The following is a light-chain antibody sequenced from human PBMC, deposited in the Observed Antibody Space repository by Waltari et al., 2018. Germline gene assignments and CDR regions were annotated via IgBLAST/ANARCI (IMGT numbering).Light chain of an antibody. CDR2: DVS. V-gene: IGLV2-14*03. CDR1: SSDVGGYTF. CDR3: SSRTSGSTRVV. Sequence: QSALTQPASVSGSPGQSITISCTGSSSDVGGYTFVSWYQQHPGKVPKLMIYDVSNRPAGVSNRFSGSKSGNTASLTISGVQAEDEADYYCSSRTSGSTRVVFGGGTKLTVL. J-gene: IGLJ2*01.